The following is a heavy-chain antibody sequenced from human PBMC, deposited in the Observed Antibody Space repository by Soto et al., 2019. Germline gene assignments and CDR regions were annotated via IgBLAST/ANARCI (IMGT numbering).Heavy chain of an antibody. CDR2: INPNSGGT. J-gene: IGHJ4*02. V-gene: IGHV1-2*04. Sequence: GASVKVSCKASGYTFTGYYMHWVRQAPGQGLEWMGWINPNSGGTNYAQKFQGWVTMTRDTSISTAYMELSRLRSDDTAVYYCARSVSSGWTTQGGPFDYWGQGTLVTVSS. CDR3: ARSVSSGWTTQGGPFDY. D-gene: IGHD6-19*01. CDR1: GYTFTGYY.